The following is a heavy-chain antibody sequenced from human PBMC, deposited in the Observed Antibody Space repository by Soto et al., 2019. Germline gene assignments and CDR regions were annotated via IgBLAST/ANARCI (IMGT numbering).Heavy chain of an antibody. V-gene: IGHV3-23*01. CDR1: GFTFSSYA. CDR3: AKLSRGGFGVVIRYFDY. CDR2: ISGSGGST. D-gene: IGHD3-3*01. J-gene: IGHJ4*02. Sequence: GGSLRLSCAASGFTFSSYAMSWVRQAPGKGLEWVSAISGSGGSTYYADSVKGRFTISRDNSKNTLYLQMNSLRAEDTAVYYCAKLSRGGFGVVIRYFDYWGQGTLVTVSS.